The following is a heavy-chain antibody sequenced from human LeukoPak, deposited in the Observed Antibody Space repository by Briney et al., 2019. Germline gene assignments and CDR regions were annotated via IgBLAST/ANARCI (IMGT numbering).Heavy chain of an antibody. CDR1: GFTFTDYY. J-gene: IGHJ1*01. V-gene: IGHV1-2*02. CDR3: ARALTRYSTAWDGY. D-gene: IGHD6-19*01. CDR2: INPYSGGT. Sequence: GASVKVSCKASGFTFTDYYIHWVRQAPGEGLEWLGWINPYSGGTSYAQKFRGLVTMTRDTSTNTAYMKLLSLTSDDTAVYFCARALTRYSTAWDGYWGQGTLVTVSS.